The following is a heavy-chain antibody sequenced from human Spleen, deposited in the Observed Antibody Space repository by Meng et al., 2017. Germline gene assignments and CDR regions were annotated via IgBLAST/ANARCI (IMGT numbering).Heavy chain of an antibody. CDR1: GGSISSYY. Sequence: SETLSPTCTVPGGSISSYYWSWIRQTPGKGLEWIGHIYYSGSTNYNPSLKSRVTISVDTSKNQFSLKLSSVTAADTARYYCTRDLDYYDFLASGGMDVWGQGTTVTVSS. CDR3: TRDLDYYDFLASGGMDV. D-gene: IGHD3-22*01. J-gene: IGHJ6*02. CDR2: IYYSGST. V-gene: IGHV4-59*01.